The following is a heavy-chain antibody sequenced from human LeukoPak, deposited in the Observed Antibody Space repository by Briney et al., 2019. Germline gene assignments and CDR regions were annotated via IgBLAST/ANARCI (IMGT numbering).Heavy chain of an antibody. J-gene: IGHJ5*02. CDR3: ARSYKAYNWFDP. V-gene: IGHV1-2*04. CDR2: INPNSGGT. CDR1: GYTFTGYY. D-gene: IGHD1-14*01. Sequence: ASVKVSCKASGYTFTGYYMHWVRQAPGQGLGWMGWINPNSGGTNYAQKFQGWVTMTRDTSISTAYMELSRLRSDDAAVYYCARSYKAYNWFDPWGQGTLVTVSS.